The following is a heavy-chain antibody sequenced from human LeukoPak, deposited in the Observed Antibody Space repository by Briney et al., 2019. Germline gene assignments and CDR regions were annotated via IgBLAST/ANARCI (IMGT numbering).Heavy chain of an antibody. V-gene: IGHV3-66*01. CDR1: GFTFSSYA. CDR3: ARGSGSYVY. Sequence: PGGSLRLSCAASGFTFSSYAMSWVRQAPGKGLEWVSVIYSGGSTYYADSVKGRFTISRDNAKNTLYLQMNSLRAEDTAVYYCARGSGSYVYWGQGTLVTVSS. J-gene: IGHJ4*02. D-gene: IGHD1-26*01. CDR2: IYSGGST.